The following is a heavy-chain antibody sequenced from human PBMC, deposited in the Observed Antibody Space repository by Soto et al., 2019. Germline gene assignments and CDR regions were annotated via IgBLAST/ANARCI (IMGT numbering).Heavy chain of an antibody. CDR3: ASSPPPTVTMYSRFFDL. D-gene: IGHD4-17*01. CDR2: IIPNSGGT. J-gene: IGHJ2*01. V-gene: IGHV1-2*02. CDR1: GYTFTGYH. Sequence: ASVKVSCKASGYTFTGYHMHWVRQAPGQGLEWMGWIIPNSGGTNYAQKFQGRITITADKSTNTAYMELRSLRSDDTAVYYCASSPPPTVTMYSRFFDLWGRGTLVTVSS.